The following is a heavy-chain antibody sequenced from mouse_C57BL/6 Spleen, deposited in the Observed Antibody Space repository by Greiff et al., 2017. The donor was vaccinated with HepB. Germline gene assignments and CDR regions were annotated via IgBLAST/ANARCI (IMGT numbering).Heavy chain of an antibody. Sequence: QVQLQQPGAELVKPGASVKLSCKASGYTFTSYWMHWVKQRPGRGLEWMGRIDPNSGGTKYNEKFKSKATLTVDKPSSTAYMQLSSLTSEDSAVYYCATSLYYYGSSNFDYWGQGTTLTVSS. V-gene: IGHV1-72*01. CDR2: IDPNSGGT. D-gene: IGHD1-1*01. CDR1: GYTFTSYW. J-gene: IGHJ2*01. CDR3: ATSLYYYGSSNFDY.